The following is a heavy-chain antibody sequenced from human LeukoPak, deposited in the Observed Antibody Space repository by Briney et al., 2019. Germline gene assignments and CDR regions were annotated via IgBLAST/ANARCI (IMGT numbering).Heavy chain of an antibody. Sequence: GGSLRLSCAASGFTFSDYYMSWIRQAPGKGLEWVSYISSSGSTIYYADSVKGRFTISRDNAKNSLHLQMNSLRAEDTAVYYCARAGWNYERRFDPWGQGTLVTVSS. CDR1: GFTFSDYY. CDR2: ISSSGSTI. J-gene: IGHJ5*02. V-gene: IGHV3-11*01. D-gene: IGHD1-7*01. CDR3: ARAGWNYERRFDP.